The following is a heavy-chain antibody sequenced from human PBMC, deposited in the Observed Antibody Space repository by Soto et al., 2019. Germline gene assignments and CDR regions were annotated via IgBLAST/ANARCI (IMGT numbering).Heavy chain of an antibody. CDR3: ARDQRGGSYGMDV. J-gene: IGHJ6*02. Sequence: GESLKISCAASGFTFTSYWMSWVRQAPGKGLEWVAIINQDGSEKNSVASVKGRFTISRDNAKTSVYLEMTSLRVEDTAVYYCARDQRGGSYGMDVWGQGTTVTVSS. CDR1: GFTFTSYW. CDR2: INQDGSEK. V-gene: IGHV3-7*01. D-gene: IGHD3-10*01.